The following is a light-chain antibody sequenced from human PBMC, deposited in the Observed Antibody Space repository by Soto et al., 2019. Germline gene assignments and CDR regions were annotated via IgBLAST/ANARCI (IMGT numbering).Light chain of an antibody. J-gene: IGLJ3*02. V-gene: IGLV1-40*01. Sequence: QSVLTQPLSVSGAPGQRVTISCTGSSSNSGAGYDVHWYQQLPGTAPNLLIYGNDNRPSGVPDRFSGSKSGTSASLAITGLQAEDEADYYCQSYDSRLSGSVFGGGTKVTVL. CDR2: GND. CDR3: QSYDSRLSGSV. CDR1: SSNSGAGYD.